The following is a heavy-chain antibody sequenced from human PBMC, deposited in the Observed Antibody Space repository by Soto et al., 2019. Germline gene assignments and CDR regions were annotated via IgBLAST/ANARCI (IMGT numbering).Heavy chain of an antibody. CDR3: ARGLGDYYGSGSYPLDY. J-gene: IGHJ4*02. V-gene: IGHV4-31*03. Sequence: QVQLQESGPGLVKPSQTLSLTCTVSGGSISSGGYYWSWIRQHPGKGLEWIGYIYYSGSTYYNPSLKSRVTISVDTSKNQCSLKLSSVTAADTAVYYCARGLGDYYGSGSYPLDYWGQGTLVTVSS. CDR1: GGSISSGGYY. D-gene: IGHD3-10*01. CDR2: IYYSGST.